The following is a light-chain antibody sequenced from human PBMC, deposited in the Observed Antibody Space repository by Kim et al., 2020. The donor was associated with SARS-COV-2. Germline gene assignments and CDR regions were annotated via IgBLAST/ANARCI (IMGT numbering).Light chain of an antibody. CDR2: GAS. J-gene: IGKJ2*01. Sequence: DIQMTQSPSSPSASVGDRVTITCRASQTIKTYLNWYQQKPGKAPKLLIYGASNLQSGVPSRFSGGGSGTEFTLTISSLQPEDSATYYCQQTYSTFGQGTKLEIK. CDR1: QTIKTY. CDR3: QQTYST. V-gene: IGKV1-39*01.